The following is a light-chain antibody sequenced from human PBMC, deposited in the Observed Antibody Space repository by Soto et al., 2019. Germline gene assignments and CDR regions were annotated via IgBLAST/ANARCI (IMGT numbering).Light chain of an antibody. V-gene: IGKV1-5*01. CDR1: ERISND. Sequence: DIQLTQSPSSLSASVGDRITLTCRASERISNDLNWYQQKPGKAPKLLIYDASSLERAVPSRFSGSGSGTEFTLTISSLQPDDFATYYCQQYDTYSRTFGQGTKVDI. CDR2: DAS. J-gene: IGKJ1*01. CDR3: QQYDTYSRT.